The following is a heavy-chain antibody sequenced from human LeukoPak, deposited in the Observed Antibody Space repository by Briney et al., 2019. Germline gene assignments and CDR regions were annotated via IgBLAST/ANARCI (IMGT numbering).Heavy chain of an antibody. D-gene: IGHD4-17*01. CDR1: GFTFSSYC. J-gene: IGHJ4*02. Sequence: GGSLRLSCAASGFTFSSYCMHWVRQAPGKGLEWVAVISYDGSNKYYADSVKGRFTISRDNSKNTLYLQMNSLRAEDTAVYYCAKDRRVPQDYYGDYATDFWGQGTLVTVSS. V-gene: IGHV3-30*18. CDR3: AKDRRVPQDYYGDYATDF. CDR2: ISYDGSNK.